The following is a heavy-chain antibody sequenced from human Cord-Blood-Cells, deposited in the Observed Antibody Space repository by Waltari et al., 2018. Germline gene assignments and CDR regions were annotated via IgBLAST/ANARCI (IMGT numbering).Heavy chain of an antibody. V-gene: IGHV1-2*02. D-gene: IGHD2-8*01. CDR2: INPNSGGT. J-gene: IGHJ3*02. CDR1: GYTFPGQN. CDR3: ARIPDGLGLGAFDI. Sequence: QVQLVQSGAEVKKPGASVKVPCTASGYTFPGQNMHLLRTAPGQGLEWMGWINPNSGGTNYAQKFQGRVTMTRDTSISTAYMELSRLRSDDTAVYYCARIPDGLGLGAFDIWGQGTMVTVSS.